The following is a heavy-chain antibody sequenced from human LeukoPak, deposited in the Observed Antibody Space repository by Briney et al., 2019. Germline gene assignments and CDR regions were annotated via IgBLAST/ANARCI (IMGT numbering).Heavy chain of an antibody. D-gene: IGHD6-13*01. Sequence: ASVKVSRKASGYTFTSYGISWVRQAPGQGLAWMRWISAYNGNTNYAQKLQGRVTMTTDTSTSTAYMELRSLRSDDTAVYYCARAGSSSWPSDFDYWGQGTLVTVSS. CDR3: ARAGSSSWPSDFDY. J-gene: IGHJ4*02. CDR1: GYTFTSYG. CDR2: ISAYNGNT. V-gene: IGHV1-18*01.